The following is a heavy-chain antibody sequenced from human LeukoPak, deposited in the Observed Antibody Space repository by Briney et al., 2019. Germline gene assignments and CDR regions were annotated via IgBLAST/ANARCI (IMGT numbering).Heavy chain of an antibody. D-gene: IGHD3-22*01. V-gene: IGHV3-48*01. CDR1: GFTFSTYW. CDR2: ISSSGSTI. CDR3: AKDKGDTMIVVILGAFDI. Sequence: GGSLRLSCAASGFTFSTYWMSWVRQAPGKGLEWVSYISSSGSTIYYADSVKGRFTISRDNSKNTLYLQMNSLRAEDTAVYYCAKDKGDTMIVVILGAFDIWGQGTMVTVSS. J-gene: IGHJ3*02.